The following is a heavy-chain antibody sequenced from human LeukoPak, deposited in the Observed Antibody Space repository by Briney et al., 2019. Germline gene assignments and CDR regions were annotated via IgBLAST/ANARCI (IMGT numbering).Heavy chain of an antibody. J-gene: IGHJ4*02. Sequence: GGSLRLSCAASGFTFSSYEMNWVRQAPGKGLEWVSYISSSGSTIYYADSVKGRFTISRDNSKNTLYLQMNSLRPEDTAVYYCAQAVTFDYWGQGTLVTVSS. CDR3: AQAVTFDY. V-gene: IGHV3-48*03. CDR2: ISSSGSTI. CDR1: GFTFSSYE. D-gene: IGHD6-19*01.